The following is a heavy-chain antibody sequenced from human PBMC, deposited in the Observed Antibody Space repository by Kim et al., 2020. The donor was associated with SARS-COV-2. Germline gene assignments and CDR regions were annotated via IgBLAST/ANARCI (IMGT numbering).Heavy chain of an antibody. CDR3: AKEGDILTGTYDY. Sequence: GGSLRLSCAASGFTFSSYAMSWVRQAPGKGLEWVSAVSGSGGSTNYADYVKGRFTISRDNSKNMLYLQMNSLRAEDTAVYYCAKEGDILTGTYDYWGQGTLVTVSS. J-gene: IGHJ4*02. CDR1: GFTFSSYA. D-gene: IGHD3-9*01. V-gene: IGHV3-23*01. CDR2: VSGSGGST.